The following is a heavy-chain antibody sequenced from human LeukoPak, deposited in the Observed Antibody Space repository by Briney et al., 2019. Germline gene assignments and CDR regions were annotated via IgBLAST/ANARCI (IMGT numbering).Heavy chain of an antibody. CDR2: ISSSGSSI. Sequence: PGGSLRLSCVASGFTFSDYYMSWIRQAPGKGLEWTSYISSSGSSIYYADSVKGRFTISRDNAKNSLYLQMNSLRAEDTAVYYCARSLRFLEWLKNFDYWGQGTLVTVSS. J-gene: IGHJ4*02. V-gene: IGHV3-11*01. CDR3: ARSLRFLEWLKNFDY. CDR1: GFTFSDYY. D-gene: IGHD3-3*01.